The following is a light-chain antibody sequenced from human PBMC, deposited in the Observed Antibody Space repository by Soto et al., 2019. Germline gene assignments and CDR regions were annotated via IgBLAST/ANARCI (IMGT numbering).Light chain of an antibody. CDR3: SSYSPSSLL. V-gene: IGLV2-14*01. Sequence: QSALTQPASVSGSPGETITISCTGTSNDVGGYGYVSWYRQYAGKAPTLMVSEASYRPSGVSDRFSGSKSGTTAFLTISGLQTEDEGHYYCSSYSPSSLLFGGGTKVTVL. CDR1: SNDVGGYGY. J-gene: IGLJ3*02. CDR2: EAS.